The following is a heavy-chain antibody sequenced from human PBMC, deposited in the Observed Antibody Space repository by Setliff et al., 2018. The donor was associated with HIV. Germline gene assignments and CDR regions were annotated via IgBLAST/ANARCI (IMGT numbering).Heavy chain of an antibody. V-gene: IGHV3-43*01. D-gene: IGHD3-22*01. CDR1: GFTFDDYT. CDR2: INWDGGSI. Sequence: GGSLRLSCAASGFTFDDYTMHWVRQAPGKGLEWVSLINWDGGSIFYADSVRGRFTISRDNAKNTLYLQMNRLRDEDTAMYYCARYYDSSGYFYYMDVWGKGTTVTVSS. CDR3: ARYYDSSGYFYYMDV. J-gene: IGHJ6*03.